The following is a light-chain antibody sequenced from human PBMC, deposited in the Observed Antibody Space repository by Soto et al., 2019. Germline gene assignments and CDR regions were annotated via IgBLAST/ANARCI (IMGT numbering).Light chain of an antibody. Sequence: EIVMTQSPATLSVSPGERATLSCRASQSVSSNLAWYQQKPGQAPRLLIYGASTRATGIPARFSGSGSGTDFPPTISSLQSEDFAVYYCQHYNNWPRTFGQGTKVEIK. V-gene: IGKV3-15*01. CDR3: QHYNNWPRT. J-gene: IGKJ1*01. CDR1: QSVSSN. CDR2: GAS.